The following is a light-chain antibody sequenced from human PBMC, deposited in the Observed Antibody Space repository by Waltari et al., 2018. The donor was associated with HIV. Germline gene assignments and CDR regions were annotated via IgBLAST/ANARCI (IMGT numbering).Light chain of an antibody. V-gene: IGKV3-20*01. CDR2: GSS. CDR1: QTISSTS. Sequence: EIVLTQSPGTLSLSPGDIATLSCRASQTISSTSLARYQKKPGQAPRLLIYGSSSRAAGIPDRFSGSGSGTDFTLTISRLEPEDFAVYFCQQYRSSRSTFGQGTKLEIK. CDR3: QQYRSSRST. J-gene: IGKJ2*01.